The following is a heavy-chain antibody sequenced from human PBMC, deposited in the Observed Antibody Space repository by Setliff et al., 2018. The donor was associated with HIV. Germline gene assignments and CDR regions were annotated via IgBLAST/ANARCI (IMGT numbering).Heavy chain of an antibody. CDR1: GGSISSGAFY. Sequence: SETLSLTCTVSGGSISSGAFYWSWIRQHPGKGLEWIGDIYYIGSTFYNPSLKSRITISVDTSKNQFSLKVNFMTAADTAVYYCATRMGGSYDYWGQGTLVTVSS. J-gene: IGHJ4*02. CDR3: ATRMGGSYDY. V-gene: IGHV4-31*03. D-gene: IGHD3-10*01. CDR2: IYYIGST.